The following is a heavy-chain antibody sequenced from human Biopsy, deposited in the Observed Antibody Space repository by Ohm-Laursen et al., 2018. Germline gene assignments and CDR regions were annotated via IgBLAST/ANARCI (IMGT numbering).Heavy chain of an antibody. CDR3: AKDQGYYYDRSVYYYFDY. J-gene: IGHJ4*02. Sequence: SLRLSCAASGFTFSSYAMSWVRQAPGKGLEWISAITSSGDTTYYSDSVKGRFTISRYSSKNTLHLQMNSLRAEDTAVYYCAKDQGYYYDRSVYYYFDYWGQGTLVTVSS. D-gene: IGHD3-22*01. V-gene: IGHV3-23*01. CDR1: GFTFSSYA. CDR2: ITSSGDTT.